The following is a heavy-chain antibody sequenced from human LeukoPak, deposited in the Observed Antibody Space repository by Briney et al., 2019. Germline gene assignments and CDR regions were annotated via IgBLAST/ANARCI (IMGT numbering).Heavy chain of an antibody. J-gene: IGHJ4*02. CDR2: ISYDGSNK. CDR3: AKSRWPTVTSYHFDY. Sequence: PGGSLRLSCAASGFTFSSYGMHWVRQAPGEGLEWVAVISYDGSNKYYADSVKGRFTISRDNSKNTLYLQMNSLRAEDTAVYYCAKSRWPTVTSYHFDYWGQGTLVTVSS. CDR1: GFTFSSYG. V-gene: IGHV3-30*18. D-gene: IGHD4-17*01.